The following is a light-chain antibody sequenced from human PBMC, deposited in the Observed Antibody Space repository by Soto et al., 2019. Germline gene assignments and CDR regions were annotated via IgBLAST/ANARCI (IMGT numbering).Light chain of an antibody. V-gene: IGKV3-20*01. CDR3: QQYGSSTGYT. Sequence: EIVLTQSPGTLSLSPGERATLSCRASQSVSSSYLAWYQQKPGQAPRLLIYGASSRPTGIPDRFSGSGSGTDFTLTISILEPDDFAVYYCQQYGSSTGYTFGQGPKLEIK. J-gene: IGKJ2*01. CDR1: QSVSSSY. CDR2: GAS.